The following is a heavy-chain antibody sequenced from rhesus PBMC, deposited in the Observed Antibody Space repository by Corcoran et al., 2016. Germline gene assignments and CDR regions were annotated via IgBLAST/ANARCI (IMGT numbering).Heavy chain of an antibody. V-gene: IGHV4-165*01. CDR1: GGSFSGYY. J-gene: IGHJ3*01. D-gene: IGHD3-34*01. CDR3: ARESLGAFDF. Sequence: QVQLQESGPGLVKPSETLSLTCAVSGGSFSGYYWGWIRQPPGKGLEWIGYISGSSGSTDYNPSLKSRVTISTDTSKNQFSLKLSSVTAADTAVYYCARESLGAFDFWGQGLRVTVSS. CDR2: ISGSSGST.